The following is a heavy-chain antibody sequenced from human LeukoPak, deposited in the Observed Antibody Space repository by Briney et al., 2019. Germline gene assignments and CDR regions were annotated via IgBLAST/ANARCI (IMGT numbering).Heavy chain of an antibody. Sequence: SETLSLTCAVYGGSFSGYYWSWIRQPPGKGLEWIGEINHSGSTNYNPSLKSRVTISVDTSKNQFSLKPSSVTAADTAVYYCAREGAGFYGVLIDYWGQGTLVTVSS. CDR2: INHSGST. V-gene: IGHV4-34*01. D-gene: IGHD2/OR15-2a*01. J-gene: IGHJ4*02. CDR3: AREGAGFYGVLIDY. CDR1: GGSFSGYY.